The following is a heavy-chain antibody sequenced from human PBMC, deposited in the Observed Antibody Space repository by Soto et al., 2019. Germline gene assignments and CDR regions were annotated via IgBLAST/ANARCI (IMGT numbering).Heavy chain of an antibody. D-gene: IGHD6-6*01. Sequence: EVQLVESGGGLVKPGGSLRLSCAASGFTFSSYSMNWVRQAPGKGPEWVSSISSSSSYIYYAASVEGRVTISRDNAKNSLYLQMSGLRAEDTAAYSCGRVGGQLGPGFDYWGQGTRVTVSS. V-gene: IGHV3-21*01. CDR2: ISSSSSYI. CDR3: GRVGGQLGPGFDY. CDR1: GFTFSSYS. J-gene: IGHJ4*02.